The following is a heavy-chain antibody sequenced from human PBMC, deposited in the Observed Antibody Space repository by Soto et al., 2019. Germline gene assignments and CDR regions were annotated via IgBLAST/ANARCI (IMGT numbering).Heavy chain of an antibody. D-gene: IGHD4-17*01. Sequence: QVQLVESGGGVVQPGRSLRLSCAASGFTFSSYGMHWVRQAPGKGLEWVAVISYDGSNKYYADSVKGRFTISRDNSKNTLYLQMNGLRAEDTAVYYCASSRDYGDYDRLDYWGQGTLVTVSS. J-gene: IGHJ4*02. CDR1: GFTFSSYG. CDR2: ISYDGSNK. CDR3: ASSRDYGDYDRLDY. V-gene: IGHV3-30*03.